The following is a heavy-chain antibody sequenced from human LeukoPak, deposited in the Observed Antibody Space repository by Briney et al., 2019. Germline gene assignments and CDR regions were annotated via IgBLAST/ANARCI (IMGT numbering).Heavy chain of an antibody. V-gene: IGHV4-34*01. CDR1: GGSFSGYY. CDR3: ARVVLERFDY. CDR2: INHSGST. D-gene: IGHD2-8*01. Sequence: SETLSLTCAVYGGSFSGYYWSWIRQPPGMGLEWIGEINHSGSTNYNPSLKSRVTISVDTSKNQFSLKLSSVTAADTAVYYCARVVLERFDYWGQGTLVTVSS. J-gene: IGHJ4*02.